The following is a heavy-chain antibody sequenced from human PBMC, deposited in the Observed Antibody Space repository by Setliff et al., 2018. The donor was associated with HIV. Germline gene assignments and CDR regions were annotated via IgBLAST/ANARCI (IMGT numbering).Heavy chain of an antibody. CDR3: ARAPRLVPAVSYFDY. V-gene: IGHV4-30-4*08. J-gene: IGHJ4*02. Sequence: SETLSLTCTVSGGSISSGYYYWSWIRQPPGKGLEWIGYIYYSGSTYYSPSLKSRVTISVDTSKNQFSLKLTSVTAADTAVYFCARAPRLVPAVSYFDYWGQGTLVTVSS. CDR2: IYYSGST. CDR1: GGSISSGYYY. D-gene: IGHD2-2*01.